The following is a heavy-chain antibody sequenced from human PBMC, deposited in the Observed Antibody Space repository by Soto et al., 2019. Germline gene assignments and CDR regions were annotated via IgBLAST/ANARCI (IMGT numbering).Heavy chain of an antibody. CDR1: GCTFSSYG. CDR3: AKERAGGIMDV. CDR2: ISYDGSNK. J-gene: IGHJ6*02. D-gene: IGHD1-1*01. Sequence: GGSLRLSCAASGCTFSSYGMHWVRQAPGKGLEWVAVISYDGSNKYYADSVKGRFTISRDNSKNTLYLQMNSLRAEDTAVYYCAKERAGGIMDVWGQGTTVTVSS. V-gene: IGHV3-30*18.